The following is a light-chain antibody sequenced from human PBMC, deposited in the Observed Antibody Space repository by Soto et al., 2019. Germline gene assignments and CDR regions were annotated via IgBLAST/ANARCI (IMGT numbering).Light chain of an antibody. CDR1: QSVIYSSNNRNY. CDR2: WAS. J-gene: IGKJ1*01. CDR3: HNYYGTRT. V-gene: IGKV4-1*01. Sequence: DIVLTQSPDSLAVSLGERATIKCKSSQSVIYSSNNRNYLARYQQKPVQAHQLLIYWASTRESGVPERFSGSGSGSDFTLTIIRLQAEDVSVCHRHNYYGTRTFGQGTKVEVK.